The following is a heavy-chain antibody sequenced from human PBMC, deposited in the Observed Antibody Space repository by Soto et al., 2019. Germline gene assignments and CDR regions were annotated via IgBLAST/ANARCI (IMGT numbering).Heavy chain of an antibody. Sequence: GGSLRLSCAASGFTFSSYGMHWVRQAPGKGLEWVAVIWYDGSNKYYADSVKGRFTISRDNSKNTLYLQMNSLGAEDTAVYYCARDASGYYYDSSGYYPNYYYYYGMDVWGQGTTVTVSS. CDR1: GFTFSSYG. V-gene: IGHV3-33*01. J-gene: IGHJ6*02. CDR3: ARDASGYYYDSSGYYPNYYYYYGMDV. D-gene: IGHD3-22*01. CDR2: IWYDGSNK.